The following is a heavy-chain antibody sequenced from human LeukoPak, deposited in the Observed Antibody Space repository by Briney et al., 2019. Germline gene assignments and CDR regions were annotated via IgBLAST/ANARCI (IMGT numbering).Heavy chain of an antibody. V-gene: IGHV4-39*07. CDR2: IYYSGST. CDR1: GGSISSSSYY. Sequence: SETLSLTCTVSGGSISSSSYYWGWIRQPPGKGLEGIGSIYYSGSTYYNPSLKSRVTISVDTSKNQFSLKLSSVTAADTAVYYCARILRFLEWFSYYYYMDVWGKGTTVTVSS. CDR3: ARILRFLEWFSYYYYMDV. D-gene: IGHD3-3*01. J-gene: IGHJ6*03.